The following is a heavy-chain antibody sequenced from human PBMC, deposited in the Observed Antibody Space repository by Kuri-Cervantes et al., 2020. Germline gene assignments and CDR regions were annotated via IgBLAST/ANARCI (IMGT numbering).Heavy chain of an antibody. Sequence: GGSLRLSCAASGFTFSSYAMHWVRQAPGKGLEWVAVISYDGSNKYYADSVKGRFTISRDNSKNTLYVQMNSLRAEDTAVYYCASGNRYNYGALDYWGQGALVTVSS. CDR3: ASGNRYNYGALDY. D-gene: IGHD5-18*01. CDR2: ISYDGSNK. CDR1: GFTFSSYA. V-gene: IGHV3-30-3*01. J-gene: IGHJ4*02.